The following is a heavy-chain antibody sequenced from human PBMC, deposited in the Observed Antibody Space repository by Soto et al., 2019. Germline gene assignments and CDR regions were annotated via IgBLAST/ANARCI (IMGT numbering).Heavy chain of an antibody. CDR1: GFTFSSYW. V-gene: IGHV3-7*03. CDR3: ARDNNWNRGRYFDY. CDR2: IKQDGSEK. J-gene: IGHJ4*02. D-gene: IGHD1-20*01. Sequence: PGGSLRLSCAASGFTFSSYWMSWVRQAPGKGLEWVANIKQDGSEKYYVDSVKGRFTISRDNAKNSLYLQMNSLRAEDTAVYYCARDNNWNRGRYFDYWGQGTLVTVSS.